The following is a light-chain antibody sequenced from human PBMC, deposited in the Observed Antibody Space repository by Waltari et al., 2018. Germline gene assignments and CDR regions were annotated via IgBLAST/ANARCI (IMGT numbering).Light chain of an antibody. CDR3: QQLNSYPLVT. J-gene: IGKJ2*01. CDR2: AAS. V-gene: IGKV1-9*01. CDR1: QGISSY. Sequence: DIQLTQSQSFLSASVGDRVTITCRASQGISSYLAWYQQKPGKAPKLLIYAASTLQSGVPSRFSGSGSGTEFTLTISSLQPEDFATYYCQQLNSYPLVTFGQGTKLEIK.